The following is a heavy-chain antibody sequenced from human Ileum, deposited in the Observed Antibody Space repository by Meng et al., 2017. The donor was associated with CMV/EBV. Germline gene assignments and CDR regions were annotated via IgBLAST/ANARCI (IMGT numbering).Heavy chain of an antibody. V-gene: IGHV3-30*02. CDR2: IRFDGRNK. J-gene: IGHJ6*02. Sequence: GGSLRLSCAASGFSFSNYGMHWVRQAPGKGLEWVASIRFDGRNKYYADSVKGRFTISRDNSKNTLYLQMNSLRAEDTAVYFCVKRLYCGSTTCSKGMDVWGQGTTVTVS. D-gene: IGHD2-2*01. CDR1: GFSFSNYG. CDR3: VKRLYCGSTTCSKGMDV.